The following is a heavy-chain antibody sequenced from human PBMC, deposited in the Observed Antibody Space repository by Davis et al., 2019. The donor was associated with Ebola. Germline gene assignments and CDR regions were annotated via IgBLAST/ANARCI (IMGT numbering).Heavy chain of an antibody. Sequence: GESLKISCAASGFPFSLFAMSWVRQAPGKGLEWVSSFSGSGGGAFYADSVKGRFTISRDNSKNTLFLQLNSLGVEDTAVYYCAKGGSGWPSDYSYGLGVWAKGQPSPSPQ. CDR2: FSGSGGGA. J-gene: IGHJ6*04. CDR1: GFPFSLFA. D-gene: IGHD6-19*01. V-gene: IGHV3-23*01. CDR3: AKGGSGWPSDYSYGLGV.